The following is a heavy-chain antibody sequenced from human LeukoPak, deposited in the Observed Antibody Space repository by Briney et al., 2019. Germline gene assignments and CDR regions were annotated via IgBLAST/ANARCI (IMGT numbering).Heavy chain of an antibody. V-gene: IGHV1-2*06. Sequence: ASVKVSCKASGYTFTGYYMHWVRQAPGQGLEWMGRINPNSGGTNYAQKFQGRVTMTRDTSISTAYMELSGLRSDDTAVYYCARGYCSGGSCYSIDYWGQGTLVTVSS. J-gene: IGHJ4*02. CDR2: INPNSGGT. CDR3: ARGYCSGGSCYSIDY. D-gene: IGHD2-15*01. CDR1: GYTFTGYY.